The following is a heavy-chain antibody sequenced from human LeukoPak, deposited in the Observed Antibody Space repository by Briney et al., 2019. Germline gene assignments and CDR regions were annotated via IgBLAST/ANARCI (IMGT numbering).Heavy chain of an antibody. CDR2: ISSSSSYI. CDR3: ARVLGYDILTGYLYYFDY. J-gene: IGHJ4*02. Sequence: GGSLRLSCAASGSTFSSYSMNWVRQAPGKGLEWVSSISSSSSYIYYADSVKGRFTISRDNAKNSLYLQMNSLRAEDTAVYYCARVLGYDILTGYLYYFDYWGQGTLVTVSS. D-gene: IGHD3-9*01. CDR1: GSTFSSYS. V-gene: IGHV3-21*01.